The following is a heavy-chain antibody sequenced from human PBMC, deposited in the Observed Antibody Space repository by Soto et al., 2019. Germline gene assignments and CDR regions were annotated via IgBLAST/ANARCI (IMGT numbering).Heavy chain of an antibody. Sequence: QVQLQESGPGLVKPSETLSLTCTVSGGSISSYYWSWIRQPPGKGLEWIGYIYYSGSTNYHPSLKSQVTISVDTSKNQCSMKLSSVTAADTAVYYCARVRVVGGRNYYYYGMDVWGQGTTVTVSS. V-gene: IGHV4-59*01. J-gene: IGHJ6*02. D-gene: IGHD2-15*01. CDR3: ARVRVVGGRNYYYYGMDV. CDR1: GGSISSYY. CDR2: IYYSGST.